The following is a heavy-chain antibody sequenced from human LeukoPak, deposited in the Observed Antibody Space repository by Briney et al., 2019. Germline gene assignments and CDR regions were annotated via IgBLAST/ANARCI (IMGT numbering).Heavy chain of an antibody. J-gene: IGHJ4*02. Sequence: SETLSLTCAVYGGSFSGYYWSWIRQPPGKGLEWIGEINRGGSTNYNPSLKSRVSISLDTSKSQFSLKLNSVTAADTAVYYFVRGFGSGSYFGYWGQGTLVTVSS. V-gene: IGHV4-34*01. CDR1: GGSFSGYY. D-gene: IGHD1-26*01. CDR2: INRGGST. CDR3: VRGFGSGSYFGY.